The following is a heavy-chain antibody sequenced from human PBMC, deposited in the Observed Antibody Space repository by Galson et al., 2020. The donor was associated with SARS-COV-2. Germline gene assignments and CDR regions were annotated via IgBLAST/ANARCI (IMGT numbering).Heavy chain of an antibody. CDR2: ISYDGSNK. D-gene: IGHD2-15*01. V-gene: IGHV3-30*18. CDR3: AKNGGLYCSGGSCYSGYCDY. Sequence: QLGESLKISCAASGFTFSSYGMHWVRQAPGKGLEWVAVISYDGSNKYYADSVKGRFTISRDNSKNTLYLQMNSLRAEDTAVYYCAKNGGLYCSGGSCYSGYCDYWGQGTLVTVSS. J-gene: IGHJ4*02. CDR1: GFTFSSYG.